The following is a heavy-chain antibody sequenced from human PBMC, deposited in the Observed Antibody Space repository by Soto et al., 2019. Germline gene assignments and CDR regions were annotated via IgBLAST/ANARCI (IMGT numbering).Heavy chain of an antibody. D-gene: IGHD3-9*01. CDR1: GTSIRHDNFY. J-gene: IGHJ3*01. CDR3: ARDLDEVVTGRGAFAV. V-gene: IGHV4-31*03. Sequence: QVRLQESVQGLVRPSQTLSLICTVSGTSIRHDNFYWSFLRQRPGTGLEWLGYISYGGITFYNPSLESRLFMSVVSSNNKFALNLRPVTAADTAMYYCARDLDEVVTGRGAFAVWVPGTLVTVSS. CDR2: ISYGGIT.